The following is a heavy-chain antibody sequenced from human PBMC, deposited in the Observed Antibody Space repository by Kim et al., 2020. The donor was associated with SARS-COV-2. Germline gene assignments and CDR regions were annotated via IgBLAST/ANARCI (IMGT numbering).Heavy chain of an antibody. CDR3: TRDYFSNTMIVVEPPDY. Sequence: GGSLRLSCTASGFTFGDYAMSWVRQAPGKGLEWVGFIRSKAYGGTTEYAASVKGRFTISRDDSKSIAYLQMNSLKTEDTAVYYCTRDYFSNTMIVVEPPDYWGQGTLVTVSS. J-gene: IGHJ4*02. V-gene: IGHV3-49*04. CDR1: GFTFGDYA. CDR2: IRSKAYGGTT. D-gene: IGHD3-22*01.